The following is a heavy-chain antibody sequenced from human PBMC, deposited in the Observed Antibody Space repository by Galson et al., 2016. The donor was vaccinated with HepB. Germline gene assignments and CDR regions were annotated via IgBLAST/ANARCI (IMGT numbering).Heavy chain of an antibody. CDR2: ISGAGI. V-gene: IGHV3-23*01. D-gene: IGHD6-13*01. J-gene: IGHJ5*02. CDR3: ARGGGCTEDTCWYPDL. CDR1: GFTFSNYG. Sequence: SLRLSCAASGFTFSNYGMHWVRQAPGRGLEWVSTISGAGIYYADSVKGRFTISRDDSKDTLYLQMNSLRDDDTAVYYCARGGGCTEDTCWYPDLWGQGTLVIVSS.